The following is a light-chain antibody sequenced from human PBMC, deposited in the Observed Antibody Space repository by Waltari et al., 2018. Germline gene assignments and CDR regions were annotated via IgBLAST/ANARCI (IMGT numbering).Light chain of an antibody. CDR2: EVS. CDR1: NSDIGAYNY. CDR3: SSYTSSDTMI. Sequence: QSALTQPASVSGSPGQSITISCTGTNSDIGAYNYVSWYQQHPGKATKLIIFEVSNRPSGVSSRFSGSKSGNTASLTISGLQPEDEADYYCSSYTSSDTMIFGTGTKLTVL. V-gene: IGLV2-14*01. J-gene: IGLJ2*01.